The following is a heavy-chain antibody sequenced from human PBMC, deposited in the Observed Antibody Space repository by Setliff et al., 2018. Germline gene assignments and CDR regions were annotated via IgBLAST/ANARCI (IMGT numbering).Heavy chain of an antibody. J-gene: IGHJ3*02. D-gene: IGHD1-26*01. CDR1: GFTFSSYW. V-gene: IGHV3-7*04. CDR3: IRDWGEAGSTNAFDI. CDR2: IKHDGSEK. Sequence: PGGSLRLSCVASGFTFSSYWMTWVRQVPRKGLEYVASIKHDGSEKYYVDSVKGRFTISRDNAKNTVYLQLNRLRADDTAVYYCIRDWGEAGSTNAFDIWGQGTVVTVSS.